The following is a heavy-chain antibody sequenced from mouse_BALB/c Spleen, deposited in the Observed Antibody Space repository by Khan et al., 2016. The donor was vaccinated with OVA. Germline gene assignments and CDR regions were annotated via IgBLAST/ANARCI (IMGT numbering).Heavy chain of an antibody. Sequence: EVQLQESGPGLVKPSQSLSLTCSVTGYSITSGYYWNWIRQFPRNKLEWMGYISFDGNNNYNPSLKNRISITRDTSKNQFFLKLNSVTTEDTATYYWARGWLVKVDYWGQCTTLTVSS. CDR2: ISFDGNN. D-gene: IGHD2-3*01. CDR1: GYSITSGYY. V-gene: IGHV3-6*02. J-gene: IGHJ2*01. CDR3: ARGWLVKVDY.